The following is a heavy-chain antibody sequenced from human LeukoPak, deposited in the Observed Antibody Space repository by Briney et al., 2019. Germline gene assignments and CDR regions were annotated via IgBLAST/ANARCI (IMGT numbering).Heavy chain of an antibody. CDR2: ITGSGDGT. CDR3: AKAGLVRGGALDS. CDR1: GFTFSSYG. V-gene: IGHV3-23*01. D-gene: IGHD4/OR15-4a*01. Sequence: GGSLRLSCAASGFTFSSYGMTWVRQAPGKGLEWVSSITGSGDGTSAADSVKGRFTISRDNSKNTLYLQMNSLRVEDTAVYYCAKAGLVRGGALDSWGQGTLVTVSS. J-gene: IGHJ4*02.